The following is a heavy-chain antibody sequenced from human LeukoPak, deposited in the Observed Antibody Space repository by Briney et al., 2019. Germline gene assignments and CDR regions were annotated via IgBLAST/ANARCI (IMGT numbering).Heavy chain of an antibody. CDR3: AKVANRGWGDAFDI. J-gene: IGHJ3*02. Sequence: GGSLRLSCTASGFTFSSYTMNWVRQAPGKGLVWVSRIDSDGSITSYADSVKGRFTISRDNAKNTLYLQMNSLRAEDTAVYYCAKVANRGWGDAFDIWGQGTMVTVSS. V-gene: IGHV3-74*01. CDR1: GFTFSSYT. CDR2: IDSDGSIT. D-gene: IGHD3-10*01.